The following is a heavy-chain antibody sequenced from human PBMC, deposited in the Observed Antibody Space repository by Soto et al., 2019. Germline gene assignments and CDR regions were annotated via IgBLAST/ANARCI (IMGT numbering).Heavy chain of an antibody. Sequence: EVHLVESGGGLVKPGGSLRLSCAVSGFTFSSCTMNWVRQAPGKGLEWVSSISPSTSHIYYADSVKGQFTISRDNAKNSLFLQMNSLRAEDTAVYYCSGCSGGACHQNYGMDVWGQGTTVTVSS. CDR2: ISPSTSHI. D-gene: IGHD2-15*01. V-gene: IGHV3-21*01. CDR1: GFTFSSCT. J-gene: IGHJ6*02. CDR3: SGCSGGACHQNYGMDV.